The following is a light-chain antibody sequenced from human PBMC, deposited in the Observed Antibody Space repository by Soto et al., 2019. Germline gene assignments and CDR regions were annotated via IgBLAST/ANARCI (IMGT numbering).Light chain of an antibody. J-gene: IGKJ1*01. Sequence: ENVLKQSPCTLSLSPGERVTLSFRASQRFSSSDLAWYQQKPGQAPRHLIYSASSRATGIPDRFSGSGSGTDFTLTISRLEPEDVAVYYCQQYDSSPWTFGQGTKVEIK. V-gene: IGKV3-20*01. CDR1: QRFSSSD. CDR2: SAS. CDR3: QQYDSSPWT.